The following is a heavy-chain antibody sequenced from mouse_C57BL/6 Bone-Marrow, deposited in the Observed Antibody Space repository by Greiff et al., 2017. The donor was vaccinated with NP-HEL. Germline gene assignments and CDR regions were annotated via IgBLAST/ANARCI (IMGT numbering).Heavy chain of an antibody. J-gene: IGHJ3*01. Sequence: LVESGAELAKPGASVQLSCKASGYTFTSYWLHWVKQRPGPGLEWIGYINPSCGSPTYNQKFKYKATLTADKSSSTAYMQLSSLTYEDSAVYYCARDGNYVWFAYWGQGTLVTVSA. CDR2: INPSCGSP. V-gene: IGHV1-7*01. CDR1: GYTFTSYW. CDR3: ARDGNYVWFAY. D-gene: IGHD2-1*01.